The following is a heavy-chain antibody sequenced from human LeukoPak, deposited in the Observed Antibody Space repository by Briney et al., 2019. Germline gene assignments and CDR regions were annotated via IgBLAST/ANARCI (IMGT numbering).Heavy chain of an antibody. D-gene: IGHD3-22*01. V-gene: IGHV1-8*01. CDR2: MNPNRGNT. Sequence: EASVTVSCKASGYTFTSYVINWVRQATGQGLEWMGWMNPNRGNTGYAQMFQGRVTLTRNTSINTAYLELNSLRSEDTAVYYCAKGLSKITMIGRDWFDPWGQGTLVTVSS. CDR3: AKGLSKITMIGRDWFDP. CDR1: GYTFTSYV. J-gene: IGHJ5*02.